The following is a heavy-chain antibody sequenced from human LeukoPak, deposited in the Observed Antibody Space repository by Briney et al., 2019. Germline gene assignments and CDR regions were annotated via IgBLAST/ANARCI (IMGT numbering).Heavy chain of an antibody. CDR2: IGTTSTYI. CDR1: GFTFSRYS. J-gene: IGHJ3*02. V-gene: IGHV3-21*01. D-gene: IGHD3-10*01. Sequence: GGSLRLSCLASGFTFSRYSMNWVRQSPGKGLEWVSSIGTTSTYIYYADSLKGRVTISRDNAKNSLFLQLNSLRAEDTAIYYCAREGLRGGVITLGAFDTWGQGTMVTVSS. CDR3: AREGLRGGVITLGAFDT.